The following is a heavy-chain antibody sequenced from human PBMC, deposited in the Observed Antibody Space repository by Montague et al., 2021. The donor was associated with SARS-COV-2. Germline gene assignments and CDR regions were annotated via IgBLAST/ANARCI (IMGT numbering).Heavy chain of an antibody. CDR2: ISSSSSTL. J-gene: IGHJ4*02. CDR1: VFTFSSYS. Sequence: SLRLSWAASVFTFSSYSMNWVRQAPGKGLEWVSYISSSSSTLYYSDSVKGRFTISSYNAKNSLYLQMNSLRAEDTAVYYCARDLRWGYYDILTGYYRPLDYWGQGTLVTVSS. D-gene: IGHD3-9*01. V-gene: IGHV3-48*04. CDR3: ARDLRWGYYDILTGYYRPLDY.